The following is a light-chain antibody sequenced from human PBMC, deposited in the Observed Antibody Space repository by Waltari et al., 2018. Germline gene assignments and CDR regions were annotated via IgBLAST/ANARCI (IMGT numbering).Light chain of an antibody. Sequence: QSALTQPRSVSGSPGQSVTISCTGTSSDVGGYNHVAWYQQHPGKAPQLMIYDVNKRSSGVPDRFSGSKSGNTASLTISGLQAEDEADFYCCSYAGSYILVFGGGTKLTVL. CDR3: CSYAGSYILV. CDR2: DVN. J-gene: IGLJ2*01. CDR1: SSDVGGYNH. V-gene: IGLV2-11*01.